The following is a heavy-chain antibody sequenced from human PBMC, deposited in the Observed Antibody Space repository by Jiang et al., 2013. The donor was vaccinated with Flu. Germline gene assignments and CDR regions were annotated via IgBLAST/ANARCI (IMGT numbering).Heavy chain of an antibody. CDR1: GLTFSRYW. CDR2: IKPDGSEK. Sequence: PGGSLRLSCVASGLTFSRYWMSWVRQAPGKGPEWVANIKPDGSEKYYVDSVKGRFTISRDNGKNSLYLQMNSLRAEDTAVYYCASEGWPYYFDYWGQGTVVTVSS. D-gene: IGHD2-15*01. V-gene: IGHV3-7*01. CDR3: ASEGWPYYFDY. J-gene: IGHJ4*02.